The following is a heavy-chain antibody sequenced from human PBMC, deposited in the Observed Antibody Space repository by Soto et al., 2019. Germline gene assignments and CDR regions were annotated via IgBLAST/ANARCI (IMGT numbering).Heavy chain of an antibody. D-gene: IGHD3-22*01. CDR2: IFYSGST. V-gene: IGHV4-31*03. CDR3: AIYDSSGSRGFQH. CDR1: GGSISSGVYY. J-gene: IGHJ1*01. Sequence: QVQLQESGPGLMKPSQTLSLTCTVSGGSISSGVYYWSWIRQHPGKGLEWIGYIFYSGSTYYNPSLKSRLTISVDTSKNQFSLKLSSVTAADTAVYYCAIYDSSGSRGFQHWGQGTLVTVSS.